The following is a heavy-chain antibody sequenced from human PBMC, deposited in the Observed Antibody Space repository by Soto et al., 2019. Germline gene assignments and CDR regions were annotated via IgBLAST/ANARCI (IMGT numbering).Heavy chain of an antibody. J-gene: IGHJ6*02. V-gene: IGHV4-39*01. CDR1: GGSISSSSYY. CDR3: AIQSGWYRTYYYYGMDV. CDR2: IYYSGST. D-gene: IGHD6-19*01. Sequence: SETLSLTCTVSGGSISSSSYYWGWIRQPPGKGLEWIGSIYYSGSTYYNPSLKSRVTISVDTSKNQFSLKLSSVTAADTAVYYCAIQSGWYRTYYYYGMDVWGQGTTVTVSS.